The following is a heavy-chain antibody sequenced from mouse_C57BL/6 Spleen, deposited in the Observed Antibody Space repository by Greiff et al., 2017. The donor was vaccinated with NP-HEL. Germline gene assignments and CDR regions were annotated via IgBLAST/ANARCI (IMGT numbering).Heavy chain of an antibody. J-gene: IGHJ2*01. D-gene: IGHD4-1*01. CDR3: ASPRTGTSFDY. Sequence: VQLQQSGAELVKPGASVKLSCKASGYTFTSYWMHWVKQRPGQGLEWIGMIHPNSGSTNYNEKFKSKATLTVDKSSSTAYMQLSSLTSEDSAVYYCASPRTGTSFDYWGQGTTLTVSS. CDR2: IHPNSGST. V-gene: IGHV1-64*01. CDR1: GYTFTSYW.